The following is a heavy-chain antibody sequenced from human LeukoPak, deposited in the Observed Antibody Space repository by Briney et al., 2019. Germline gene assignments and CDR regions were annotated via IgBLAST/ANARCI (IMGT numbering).Heavy chain of an antibody. CDR3: AKSRSVADAFDI. CDR2: IHRDGSVT. V-gene: IGHV3-7*03. CDR1: GFTLRNYW. D-gene: IGHD6-19*01. J-gene: IGHJ3*02. Sequence: PGGSLRLSCAASGFTLRNYWMNWVRQAPGKGLEWVANIHRDGSVTYYEDSVKGRFTISRDRSKNTLYLEMNGLRAEDTAVYHCAKSRSVADAFDIWGRGAMVTVSS.